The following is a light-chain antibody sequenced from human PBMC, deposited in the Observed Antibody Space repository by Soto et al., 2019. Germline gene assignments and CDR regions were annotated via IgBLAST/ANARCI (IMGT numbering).Light chain of an antibody. Sequence: IQLTQSPSFLSASVGDRVTITCRASQGISSYLAWYQQKPGKAPKLLIYDASSLESGVPSRFSGSGSGTDFTLTISCLQSEDFATYYCQQYYSYPITFGGGTKVDIK. V-gene: IGKV1-13*02. J-gene: IGKJ4*01. CDR3: QQYYSYPIT. CDR2: DAS. CDR1: QGISSY.